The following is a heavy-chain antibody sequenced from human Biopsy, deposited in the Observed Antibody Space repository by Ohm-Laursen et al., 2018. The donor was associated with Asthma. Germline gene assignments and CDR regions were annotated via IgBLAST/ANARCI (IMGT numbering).Heavy chain of an antibody. D-gene: IGHD3-10*01. J-gene: IGHJ6*02. Sequence: TLSLTWIVSGGSVSTGSYYWSWIRQPPGKGLEWLGYIYYTGSDNYNPSLKSRVTISVDTSKNQFSLRLNSVTAADTAVYYCARGPNYHGSGRAPIGMDVWGQGTTVTVSS. CDR1: GGSVSTGSYY. CDR3: ARGPNYHGSGRAPIGMDV. CDR2: IYYTGSD. V-gene: IGHV4-61*01.